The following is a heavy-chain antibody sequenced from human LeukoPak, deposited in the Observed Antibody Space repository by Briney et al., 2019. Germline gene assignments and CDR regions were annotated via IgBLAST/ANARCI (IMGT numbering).Heavy chain of an antibody. CDR1: GFTFSSDA. V-gene: IGHV3-23*01. J-gene: IGHJ3*02. D-gene: IGHD6-13*01. Sequence: GGSLRLSCAASGFTFSSDAMSWVRQAPGKGLEWVSGILDRGYSTYYANSVRVRFTISRDNTNNTLYLQMNSLRAEDTAVYYCAREDVIAAAGRVEADFDIWGQGTMVTVSS. CDR3: AREDVIAAAGRVEADFDI. CDR2: ILDRGYST.